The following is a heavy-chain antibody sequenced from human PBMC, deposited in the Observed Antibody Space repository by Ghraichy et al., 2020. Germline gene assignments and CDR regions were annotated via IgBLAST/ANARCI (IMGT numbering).Heavy chain of an antibody. J-gene: IGHJ4*02. V-gene: IGHV1-2*06. CDR2: INPNSGGT. CDR3: ARGYYDSSGYYSTPFDY. CDR1: GYTFTGYY. Sequence: ASVKVSCKASGYTFTGYYMHWVRQAPGQGLEWMGRINPNSGGTNYAQKFQGRVTMTRDTSISTAYMELSRLRSDDTAVYYCARGYYDSSGYYSTPFDYWGQGTLVTVSS. D-gene: IGHD3-22*01.